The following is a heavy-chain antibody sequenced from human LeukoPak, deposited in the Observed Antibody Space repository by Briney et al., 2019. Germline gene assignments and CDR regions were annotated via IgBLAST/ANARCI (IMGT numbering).Heavy chain of an antibody. CDR3: AKRGSGWSYFDY. CDR1: GFTFSSYA. V-gene: IGHV3-23*01. CDR2: ISGSGGST. J-gene: IGHJ4*02. D-gene: IGHD6-19*01. Sequence: PGGSLRLSCAASGFTFSSYAMSWVRQAPGEGLEWVSGISGSGGSTYYADSVKGRFTISRDNSKNTLYLQINSLRAEDTAVYYCAKRGSGWSYFDYWGQGTLVTVSS.